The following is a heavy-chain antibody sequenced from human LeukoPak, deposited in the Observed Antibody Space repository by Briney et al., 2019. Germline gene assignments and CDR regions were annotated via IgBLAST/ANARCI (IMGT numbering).Heavy chain of an antibody. CDR1: GYMFTSYG. CDR2: ISGLNCNT. CDR3: LRDVFDYYDCVVWSNFFPAVFDV. J-gene: IGHJ3*01. Sequence: SVNVSCKTSGYMFTSYGVSWVRLGPRQGLDWMGWISGLNCNTYYATQSQGRGNMITETSTRTAYMELRGRNSGDTAGDYCLRDVFDYYDCVVWSNFFPAVFDVWGQGTRLTVLS. D-gene: IGHD3-22*01. V-gene: IGHV1-18*01.